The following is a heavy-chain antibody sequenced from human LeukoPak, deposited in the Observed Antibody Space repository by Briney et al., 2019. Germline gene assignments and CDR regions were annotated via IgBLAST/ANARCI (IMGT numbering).Heavy chain of an antibody. CDR2: INHSGST. J-gene: IGHJ4*02. CDR1: GGSFSGYY. V-gene: IGHV4-34*01. Sequence: SETLSLTCAVYGGSFSGYYWSWIRQPPGKGLEWIGEINHSGSTNYNPSLKSRVTISVDTSKNQFSLKLSSVTAADTAVYYCARGRLDYWGQGTLVTVSS. CDR3: ARGRLDY.